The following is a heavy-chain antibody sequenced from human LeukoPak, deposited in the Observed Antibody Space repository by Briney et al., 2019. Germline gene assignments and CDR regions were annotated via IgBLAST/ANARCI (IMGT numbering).Heavy chain of an antibody. D-gene: IGHD5-12*01. CDR2: IYYSRNT. V-gene: IGHV4-59*01. Sequence: TSESLSLTCTVSGGSISSYYWTWIRQPPGKGLEWVGYIYYSRNTNYNPSLKSRVTISVDTSKNQFSLKLSSVTAADTAVYYCARTQFDVDIVATIRHWFDPWGQGTLVTVSS. CDR3: ARTQFDVDIVATIRHWFDP. CDR1: GGSISSYY. J-gene: IGHJ5*02.